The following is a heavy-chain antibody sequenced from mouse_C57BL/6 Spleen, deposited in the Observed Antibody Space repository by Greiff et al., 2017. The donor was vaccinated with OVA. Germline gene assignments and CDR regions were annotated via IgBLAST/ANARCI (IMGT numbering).Heavy chain of an antibody. Sequence: EVQLQESGPGLVKPSQSLSLTCSVTGYSITSGYYGNWIRQFPGNKLEWMGYISYDGSNNYNPTLKNRISITRDTSKNQFFLKLNSVTTEDTATYYCARGALYGSPGYWGQVTTLTVAS. CDR2: ISYDGSN. CDR3: ARGALYGSPGY. D-gene: IGHD1-1*01. J-gene: IGHJ2*01. V-gene: IGHV3-6*01. CDR1: GYSITSGYY.